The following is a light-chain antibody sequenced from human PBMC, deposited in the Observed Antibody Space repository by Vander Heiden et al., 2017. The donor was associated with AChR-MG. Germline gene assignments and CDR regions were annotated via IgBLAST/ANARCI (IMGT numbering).Light chain of an antibody. Sequence: EIVLTQSPGTLSLSPGERATLSCRASQSVSSSYLAWYQQKPGQAPRLLIYGASSRATGIPDRFSGSGYGTDFTLTISRLEPEDFAVYYCQQYGNSPPYTFGQGTKVEIK. CDR3: QQYGNSPPYT. V-gene: IGKV3-20*01. CDR2: GAS. J-gene: IGKJ2*01. CDR1: QSVSSSY.